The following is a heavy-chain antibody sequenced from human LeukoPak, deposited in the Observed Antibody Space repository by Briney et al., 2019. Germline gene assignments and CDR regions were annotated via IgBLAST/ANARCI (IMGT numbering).Heavy chain of an antibody. Sequence: GESLKISCKGSGYSITSYWIGWMRQMPGKGLEWMGIIYPGDSDTRYSPSFQGQVTISADKSISTAYLQWSSLKASDTAMYYCASTTVTAREKYYFEYWGQGTLVTVSS. D-gene: IGHD4-17*01. V-gene: IGHV5-51*01. CDR2: IYPGDSDT. J-gene: IGHJ4*02. CDR3: ASTTVTAREKYYFEY. CDR1: GYSITSYW.